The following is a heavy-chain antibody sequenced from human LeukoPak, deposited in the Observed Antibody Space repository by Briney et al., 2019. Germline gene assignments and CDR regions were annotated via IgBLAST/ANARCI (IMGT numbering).Heavy chain of an antibody. J-gene: IGHJ3*02. D-gene: IGHD3-10*01. CDR2: IYPGDSDT. CDR3: ARQSTVRGVIIEAFDI. Sequence: GESLKISCKGSGYSFTRYWIGWVRQMPGKGLEWMGIIYPGDSDTRYSPSFQGQVTISADKSISTAYLQWSSLKASDTAMYYCARQSTVRGVIIEAFDIWGQGTMVTVSS. V-gene: IGHV5-51*01. CDR1: GYSFTRYW.